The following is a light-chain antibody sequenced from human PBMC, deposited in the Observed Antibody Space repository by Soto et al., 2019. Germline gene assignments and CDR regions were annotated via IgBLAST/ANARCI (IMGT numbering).Light chain of an antibody. CDR3: QQYGSSPSS. CDR1: QSVSIN. V-gene: IGKV3-15*01. J-gene: IGKJ4*01. CDR2: GAS. Sequence: EVVKTQSPATLSVSPGERATLSCRASQSVSINLAWYQQKPGQAPRLLIHGASTRAIGIPARFSGSGSGTEFTLTISRLEPEDFAVYYCQQYGSSPSSFGGGTKVDIK.